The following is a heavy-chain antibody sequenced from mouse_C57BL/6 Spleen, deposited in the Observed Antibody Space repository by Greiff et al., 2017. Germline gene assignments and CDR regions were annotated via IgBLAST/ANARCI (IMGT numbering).Heavy chain of an antibody. CDR2: IYPGDGDT. CDR3: ARDSSGYVPYYFDY. CDR1: GYAFSSSW. V-gene: IGHV1-82*01. Sequence: QVQLQQSGPELVKPGASVKISCKASGYAFSSSWMNWVKQRPGKGLEWIGRIYPGDGDTNYNGKFKGKATLTADKSSSTAYMQLSSLTSEDSAVSFWARDSSGYVPYYFDYWGQGTTLTGSS. J-gene: IGHJ2*01. D-gene: IGHD3-2*02.